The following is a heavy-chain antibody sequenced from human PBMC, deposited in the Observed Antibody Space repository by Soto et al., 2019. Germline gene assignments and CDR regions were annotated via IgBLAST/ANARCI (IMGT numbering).Heavy chain of an antibody. Sequence: PSETLSLTCTFSGCSISSGFYYWSWIRQHPGKGLEWIGYIYYSGSTYYNPSLKSRVTISVDTSKNQFSLKLSSVTAADTAVYYCASRPLYSGSYHFDYWGQGTLVPVSS. V-gene: IGHV4-31*03. J-gene: IGHJ4*02. CDR2: IYYSGST. D-gene: IGHD1-26*01. CDR3: ASRPLYSGSYHFDY. CDR1: GCSISSGFYY.